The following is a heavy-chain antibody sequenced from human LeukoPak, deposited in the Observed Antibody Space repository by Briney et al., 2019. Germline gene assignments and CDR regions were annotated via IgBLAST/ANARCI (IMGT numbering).Heavy chain of an antibody. Sequence: SETLSLTCAVSGGSISSSNWWSWVRQPPGKGLEWIGEIYHSGSTNYNPSLKSRVTISVDKSKNQFSLKLSSVTAADTAVYYCARTHCGGDCYLYYFDYWGQGTLVTVSS. CDR1: GGSISSSNW. J-gene: IGHJ4*01. D-gene: IGHD2-21*02. CDR2: IYHSGST. CDR3: ARTHCGGDCYLYYFDY. V-gene: IGHV4-4*02.